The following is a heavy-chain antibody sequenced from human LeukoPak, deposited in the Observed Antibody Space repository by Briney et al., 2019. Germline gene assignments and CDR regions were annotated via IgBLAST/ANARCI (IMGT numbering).Heavy chain of an antibody. D-gene: IGHD2-2*01. V-gene: IGHV3-21*01. CDR3: ARRGSRGSFDY. Sequence: PGGSLRLSCAASGFTFSSYNLNWVRQAPGKGLEWVSSITGSSAYIYYADSVKGRFTISRDNSNNTLYLQMNSLRAEDTAVYYCARRGSRGSFDYWGQGTLVTVSS. J-gene: IGHJ4*02. CDR1: GFTFSSYN. CDR2: ITGSSAYI.